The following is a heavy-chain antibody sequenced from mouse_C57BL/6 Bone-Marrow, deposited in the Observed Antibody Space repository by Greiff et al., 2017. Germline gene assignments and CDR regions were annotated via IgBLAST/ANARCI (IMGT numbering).Heavy chain of an antibody. CDR3: ARSAYGDYVGYFDV. V-gene: IGHV1-80*01. CDR1: GYAFSSYW. Sequence: VQLQQSGAELVKPGASVKISCKASGYAFSSYWMNWVKQRPGKGLEWIGQIYPGDGDTNYNGKFKGKAKLTADKSSSTAYMQLSSLTSEDSAVYFCARSAYGDYVGYFDVWGTGTTVTVSS. J-gene: IGHJ1*03. CDR2: IYPGDGDT. D-gene: IGHD2-13*01.